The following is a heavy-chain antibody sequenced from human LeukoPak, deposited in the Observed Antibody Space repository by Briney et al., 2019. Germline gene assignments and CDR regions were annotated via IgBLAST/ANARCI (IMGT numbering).Heavy chain of an antibody. J-gene: IGHJ4*02. CDR3: ARRSGSSWYRRYYFDY. D-gene: IGHD6-13*01. CDR1: GGSPSGYY. CDR2: INHSGST. V-gene: IGHV4-34*01. Sequence: PSETLSLTCAVYGGSPSGYYWSWIRQPPGKGLEWIGEINHSGSTNYNPSLKSRVTISVDTSKDQFSLKLSSVTAADTAVYYCARRSGSSWYRRYYFDYWGQGTLVTVSS.